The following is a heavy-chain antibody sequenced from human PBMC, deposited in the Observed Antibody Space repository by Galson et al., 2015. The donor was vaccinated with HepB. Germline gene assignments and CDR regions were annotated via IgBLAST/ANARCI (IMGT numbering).Heavy chain of an antibody. CDR1: GFTFSDYY. D-gene: IGHD3-9*01. Sequence: SLRLSCAASGFTFSDYYMSWIRQAPGKGLEWISSITSNGSYTNYADSVKGRFTISRDNAKNLLYLQMNSLRAEDTAVYFCASAPNYDLLSGYLDYWGQGTLVTVSS. CDR3: ASAPNYDLLSGYLDY. J-gene: IGHJ4*02. CDR2: ITSNGSYT. V-gene: IGHV3-11*06.